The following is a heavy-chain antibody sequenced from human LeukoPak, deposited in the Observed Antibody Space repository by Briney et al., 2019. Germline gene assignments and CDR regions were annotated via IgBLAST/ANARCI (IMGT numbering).Heavy chain of an antibody. CDR1: GYTFTSYY. CDR2: INPSGGST. V-gene: IGHV1-46*01. D-gene: IGHD2-21*02. Sequence: ASVKVSCKASGYTFTSYYMNWMRQAPGQGLEWMGIINPSGGSTSYAQKFQGRVTMTRDTSTSTVYMELSSLRSEDTAVYYCARDLLPCCGGDCKEDDWFHPGGRGTLVTVSS. J-gene: IGHJ5*02. CDR3: ARDLLPCCGGDCKEDDWFHP.